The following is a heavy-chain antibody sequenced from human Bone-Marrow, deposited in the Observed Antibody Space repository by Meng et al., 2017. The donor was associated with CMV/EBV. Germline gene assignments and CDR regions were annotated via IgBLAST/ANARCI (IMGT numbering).Heavy chain of an antibody. CDR2: HSSGCA. CDR3: ARDNMGSLDY. D-gene: IGHD1-26*01. Sequence: SETLSLTCSVSGGSIRGYQWAWVRQAPGKGLEWIGHSSGCATYNPSLRSRVTISVDESKKQFSLNLNFVTAADTALYFCARDNMGSLDYWGQGALVTVSS. J-gene: IGHJ4*02. V-gene: IGHV4-59*01. CDR1: GGSIRGYQ.